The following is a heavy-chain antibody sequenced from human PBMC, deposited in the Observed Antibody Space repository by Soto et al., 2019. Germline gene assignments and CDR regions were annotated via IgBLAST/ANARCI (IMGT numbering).Heavy chain of an antibody. Sequence: SETLSLTCXVSGGSISSYYWSWIRQPPGKELQYIGYIYYSGSTNYNPSLKSRVTISDDTSTNQFSPTLTSVTAADTAVYYCERQNPAQGYHYGMEVWGQGTTVTVSS. CDR2: IYYSGST. J-gene: IGHJ6*02. CDR3: ERQNPAQGYHYGMEV. V-gene: IGHV4-59*08. CDR1: GGSISSYY.